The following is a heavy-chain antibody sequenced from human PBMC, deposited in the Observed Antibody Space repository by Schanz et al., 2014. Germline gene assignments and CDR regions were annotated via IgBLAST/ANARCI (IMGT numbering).Heavy chain of an antibody. CDR1: GGTFSSYT. J-gene: IGHJ4*02. D-gene: IGHD3-10*01. CDR3: ARGRGFYDY. V-gene: IGHV1-69*02. CDR2: IIPVLNIA. Sequence: QVLQVQSGSELKKPGSSMKVSCKASGGTFSSYTISWMRQAPGQGLEWMGKIIPVLNIATYAQRFQGRVSITADTSTNTAYMELSSLTSEDTAVHYCARGRGFYDYWGQGTLVTVSS.